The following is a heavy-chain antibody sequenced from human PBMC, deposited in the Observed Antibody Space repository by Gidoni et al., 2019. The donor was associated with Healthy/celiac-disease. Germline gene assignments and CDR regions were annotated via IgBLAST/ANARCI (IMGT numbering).Heavy chain of an antibody. J-gene: IGHJ3*02. CDR3: ARDGLDWSGYYITYAFDI. CDR2: ISYDGSNK. V-gene: IGHV3-30-3*01. Sequence: QVQLVESGGGVVQPGRSLRLSCAASGFTFSSYAMHWVRQAPGKGLEWVAVISYDGSNKYYADSVKGRFTISRDNSKNTLYLQMNSLRAEDTAVYYCARDGLDWSGYYITYAFDIWGQGTMVTVSS. D-gene: IGHD3-3*01. CDR1: GFTFSSYA.